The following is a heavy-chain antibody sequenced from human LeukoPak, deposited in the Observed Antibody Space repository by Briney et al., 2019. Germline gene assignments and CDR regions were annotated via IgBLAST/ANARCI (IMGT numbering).Heavy chain of an antibody. CDR2: INPNSGGT. V-gene: IGHV1-2*02. CDR1: GYTFTGYY. D-gene: IGHD3-9*01. CDR3: ARLILTGGSDY. Sequence: ASVKVSCKASGYTFTGYYMHWVRQAPGQGLEWMGWINPNSGGTTYAQKFQGRVNMTRDTSINTAYMELSRLRSDDTAVYYCARLILTGGSDYWGQGTLVTVSS. J-gene: IGHJ4*02.